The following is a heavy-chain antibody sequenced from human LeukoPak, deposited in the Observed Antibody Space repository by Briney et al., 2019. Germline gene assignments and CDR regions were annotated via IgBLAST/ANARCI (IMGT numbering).Heavy chain of an antibody. CDR2: ISSSSSYI. CDR1: GFTFSSYS. J-gene: IGHJ4*02. D-gene: IGHD3-3*01. CDR3: ARDLSPTIFGVVILDY. V-gene: IGHV3-21*01. Sequence: GGSLRLSCAASGFTFSSYSMNWVRQAPGKGLEWVSSISSSSSYIYYADSVKGRFTISKDNAKNSLYLQMNSLRAEDTAVYYCARDLSPTIFGVVILDYWGQGTLVTVSS.